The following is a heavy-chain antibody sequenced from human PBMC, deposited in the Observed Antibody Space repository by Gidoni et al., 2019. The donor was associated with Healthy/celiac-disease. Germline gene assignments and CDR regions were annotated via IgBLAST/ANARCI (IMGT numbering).Heavy chain of an antibody. D-gene: IGHD2-2*01. J-gene: IGHJ4*02. V-gene: IGHV3-48*01. Sequence: EVQLVASGGGLVQPGGSLRLSCAASGFTLISYSMNWVRQAPGKGLEWVSYISSSSSTIYYADSVKGRFTISRDNAKNSLYLQMNSLRAEDTAVYYCAGDCSSTSCQGTDYWGQGTLVTVSS. CDR1: GFTLISYS. CDR3: AGDCSSTSCQGTDY. CDR2: ISSSSSTI.